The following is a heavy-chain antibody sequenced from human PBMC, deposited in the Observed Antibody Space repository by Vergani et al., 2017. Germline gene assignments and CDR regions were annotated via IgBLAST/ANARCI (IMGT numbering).Heavy chain of an antibody. J-gene: IGHJ4*02. D-gene: IGHD6-6*01. CDR3: ARERRNIAAIDY. Sequence: QVQLQESGPGLLKPSETLSLTCTVSGGSISSYYWSWIRQPPGKGLEWIGYIYYSGSTNYNPSLKSRVTISVDTSKNQFSLKLSSVTAADTAVYYCARERRNIAAIDYWGQGTLVTVSS. V-gene: IGHV4-59*01. CDR2: IYYSGST. CDR1: GGSISSYY.